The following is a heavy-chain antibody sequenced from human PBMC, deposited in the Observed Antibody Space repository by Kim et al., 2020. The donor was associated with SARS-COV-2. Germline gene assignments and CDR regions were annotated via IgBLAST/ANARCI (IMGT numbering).Heavy chain of an antibody. V-gene: IGHV3-30*18. CDR3: ANTPGLRFLEWLPHFDY. J-gene: IGHJ4*01. CDR1: GFTFSSYG. D-gene: IGHD3-3*01. CDR2: ISYDGSNK. Sequence: GGSLRLSCAASGFTFSSYGMHWVRQAPGKGLEWVAVISYDGSNKYYADSVKGRFTISRDNSKNTLYLQMNSLRAEDTAVYYCANTPGLRFLEWLPHFDY.